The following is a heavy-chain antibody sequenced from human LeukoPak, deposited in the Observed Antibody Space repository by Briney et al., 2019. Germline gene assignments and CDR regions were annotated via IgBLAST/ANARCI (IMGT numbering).Heavy chain of an antibody. CDR2: ISSSGSTI. CDR3: AREPLYDFSPMDV. CDR1: GFTFSSYE. J-gene: IGHJ6*02. Sequence: PGGSLRLSCAASGFTFSSYEMNWVRQAPGKGLERVSYISSSGSTIYYADSVKGRFTISRDNAKNSLYLQMNSLRAEDTAVYYCAREPLYDFSPMDVWGQGTTVTVSS. D-gene: IGHD3-3*01. V-gene: IGHV3-48*03.